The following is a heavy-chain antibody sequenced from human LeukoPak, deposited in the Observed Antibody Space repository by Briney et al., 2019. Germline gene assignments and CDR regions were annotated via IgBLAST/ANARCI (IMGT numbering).Heavy chain of an antibody. CDR1: GFTFSSYW. Sequence: PGGSLRPSCAASGFTFSSYWMSWVRQAPGKGLEWVANIKQDGSEKYYVDSVKGRFTISRDNAENSLYLQMNSLRAEDTAVYYCVRDYRAYYYGSGSSRLFDYWGQGTLVTVSS. CDR3: VRDYRAYYYGSGSSRLFDY. J-gene: IGHJ4*02. D-gene: IGHD3-10*01. V-gene: IGHV3-7*01. CDR2: IKQDGSEK.